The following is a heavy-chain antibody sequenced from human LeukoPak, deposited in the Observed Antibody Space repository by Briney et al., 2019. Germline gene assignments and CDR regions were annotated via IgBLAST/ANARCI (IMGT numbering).Heavy chain of an antibody. D-gene: IGHD2-8*01. V-gene: IGHV4-39*07. CDR1: GGSININTYY. CDR3: ARGRRDIVVMVYATNLYYFDY. J-gene: IGHJ4*02. Sequence: PSETLSLTCTVSGGSININTYYWGWIRQPPGKGLEWIGNIFYSGSTYYSPSLRSRVTISVDTSKNQFSLKLNSVTAADTAVYYCARGRRDIVVMVYATNLYYFDYWGQGTLVTVSS. CDR2: IFYSGST.